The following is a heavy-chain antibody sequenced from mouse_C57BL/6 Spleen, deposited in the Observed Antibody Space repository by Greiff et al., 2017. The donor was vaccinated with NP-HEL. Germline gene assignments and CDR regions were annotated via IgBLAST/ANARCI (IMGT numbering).Heavy chain of an antibody. Sequence: QVQLQQPGAELVKPGASVKVSCKASGYTFTSYWMHWVKQRPGQGLEWIGRIHPSDSDTNYNQNFKGKATLTVDKSSRPAYMQLSSLTSEDSAVYYCAIPHGYNYEGIWFAYWGQGTLVTVSA. V-gene: IGHV1-74*01. CDR1: GYTFTSYW. J-gene: IGHJ3*01. D-gene: IGHD2-12*01. CDR2: IHPSDSDT. CDR3: AIPHGYNYEGIWFAY.